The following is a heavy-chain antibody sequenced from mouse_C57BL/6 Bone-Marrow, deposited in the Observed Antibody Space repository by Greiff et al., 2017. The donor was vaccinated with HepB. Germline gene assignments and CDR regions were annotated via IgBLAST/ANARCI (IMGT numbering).Heavy chain of an antibody. J-gene: IGHJ4*01. CDR1: GYSFTSYY. CDR2: IYPGSGNT. Sequence: VKLKQSGPELVKPGASVKISCKASGYSFTSYYIHWVKQRPGQGLEWIGWIYPGSGNTKYNEKFEGKATLTADTSSSTAYMQLSSLTSEDSAVYYCARGDLLWLDYAMDYWGQGTSVTVSS. V-gene: IGHV1-66*01. CDR3: ARGDLLWLDYAMDY. D-gene: IGHD2-2*01.